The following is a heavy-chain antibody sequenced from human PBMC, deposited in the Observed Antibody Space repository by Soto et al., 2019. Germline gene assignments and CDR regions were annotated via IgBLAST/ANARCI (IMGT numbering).Heavy chain of an antibody. CDR1: GYTFTNYW. Sequence: GESLKISCKGSGYTFTNYWIGWVRQMPGKGLEWMGIIYPGDSDTKYNPSFQGQVTISADKSITTTYLRWTSLKASDTAIYYCAASIFYYGMDVWGQGATVTVSS. CDR2: IYPGDSDT. J-gene: IGHJ6*02. CDR3: AASIFYYGMDV. V-gene: IGHV5-51*01.